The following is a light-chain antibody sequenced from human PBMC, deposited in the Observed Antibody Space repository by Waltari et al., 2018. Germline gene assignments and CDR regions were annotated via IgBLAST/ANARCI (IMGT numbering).Light chain of an antibody. CDR2: EVS. J-gene: IGLJ2*01. CDR3: SSYAGSNFVV. V-gene: IGLV2-8*01. Sequence: QSALAQPPSASGSPGQSVTISCTGTSSDVGGYTYVSWYQQHPGKAPKLMIYEVSKRPSGVPDRVSGSKSGNTASLTVSGLQAEDEAAYYCSSYAGSNFVVFGGGTKVTVL. CDR1: SSDVGGYTY.